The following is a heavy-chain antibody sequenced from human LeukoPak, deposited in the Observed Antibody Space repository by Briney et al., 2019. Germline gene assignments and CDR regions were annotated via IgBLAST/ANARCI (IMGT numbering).Heavy chain of an antibody. Sequence: PGGSLRLPCAASGFAFSNSWMTWVRQAPGKGLEWVANINHDGSEKYYVDSMKGRFTISRDNVKNSLYLQVNSLRAEDTAVYYCARDSGNGGIFDYWGQRTPVTLSS. CDR2: INHDGSEK. D-gene: IGHD3-16*01. CDR3: ARDSGNGGIFDY. J-gene: IGHJ4*02. CDR1: GFAFSNSW. V-gene: IGHV3-7*01.